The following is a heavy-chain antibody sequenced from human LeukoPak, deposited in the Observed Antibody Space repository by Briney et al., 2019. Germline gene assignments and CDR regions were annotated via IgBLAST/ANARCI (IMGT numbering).Heavy chain of an antibody. CDR1: GFSFNSYG. CDR3: ARDVISRQMITLGLGF. J-gene: IGHJ4*02. D-gene: IGHD1-20*01. Sequence: GGSLRLSCVTSGFSFNSYGFYWVRQAPGKGLEWVAVISYDGSKRYYADSVKGRFTISRDTSNKTAYLEMNSLRVDDTAVYYCARDVISRQMITLGLGFWGQGTLVTVSS. V-gene: IGHV3-30*03. CDR2: ISYDGSKR.